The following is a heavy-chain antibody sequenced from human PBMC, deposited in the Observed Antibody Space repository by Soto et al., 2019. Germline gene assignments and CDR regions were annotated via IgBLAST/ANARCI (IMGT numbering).Heavy chain of an antibody. CDR2: ISPIFGTT. D-gene: IGHD2-21*02. V-gene: IGHV1-69*01. CDR3: ARGLYCGGGCYSHFDY. J-gene: IGHJ4*02. Sequence: VQLVQSGAEVKKPGSSVKVSCKASGGTFSNYPFIWVRQAPGQGLDWMGGISPIFGTTDYGQRFQGRVTITADESTNTAYMELSSLRSDDTAVYYCARGLYCGGGCYSHFDYWGQGNLVTVSS. CDR1: GGTFSNYP.